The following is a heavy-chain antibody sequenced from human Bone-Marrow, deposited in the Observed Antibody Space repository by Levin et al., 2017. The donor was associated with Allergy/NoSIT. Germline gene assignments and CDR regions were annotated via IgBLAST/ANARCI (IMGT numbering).Heavy chain of an antibody. CDR2: IGIAGDS. J-gene: IGHJ6*02. D-gene: IGHD2-8*01. Sequence: LGESLKISCVASGFTFSSYDMHWVRQVTGKGLEWVSAIGIAGDSHYLGSVKGRFIISRENAKNSLYLQMNSLRAGDTAVYYCARDKYGMDVWGQGTTVIVSS. V-gene: IGHV3-13*01. CDR3: ARDKYGMDV. CDR1: GFTFSSYD.